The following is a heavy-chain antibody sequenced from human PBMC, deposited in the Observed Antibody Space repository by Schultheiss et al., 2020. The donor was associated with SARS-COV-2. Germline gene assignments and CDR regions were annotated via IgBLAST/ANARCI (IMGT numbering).Heavy chain of an antibody. CDR2: ISSNGGST. CDR3: GRSIVRYYMDV. Sequence: GGSLRLSCAASGFTFSSYAMHWVRQAPGKGLEYVSAISSNGGSTYYADSVKGRFTISRDQSKNTLSLQMTSLRPEDTAVYYCGRSIVRYYMDVWGSGTTVTVSS. J-gene: IGHJ6*03. V-gene: IGHV3-64D*06. D-gene: IGHD3-10*02. CDR1: GFTFSSYA.